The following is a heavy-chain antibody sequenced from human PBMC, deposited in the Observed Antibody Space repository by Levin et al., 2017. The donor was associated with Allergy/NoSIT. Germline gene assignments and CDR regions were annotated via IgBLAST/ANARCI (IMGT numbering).Heavy chain of an antibody. CDR1: GFTFSDYY. D-gene: IGHD6-19*01. CDR3: GTSSGWVDLFDY. J-gene: IGHJ4*02. V-gene: IGHV3-11*01. Sequence: PGGSLRLSCAASGFTFSDYYMSWIRQAPGKGLEWVSYISSSGSTIYYADSVKGRFTISRDNAKNSLYLQMNSLRAEDTAVYYCGTSSGWVDLFDYWGQGTLVTVSS. CDR2: ISSSGSTI.